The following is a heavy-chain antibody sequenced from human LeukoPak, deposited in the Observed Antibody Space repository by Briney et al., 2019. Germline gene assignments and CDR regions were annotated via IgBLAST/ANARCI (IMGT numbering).Heavy chain of an antibody. CDR3: ATVRRATVTTTYDY. J-gene: IGHJ4*02. V-gene: IGHV1-69*06. CDR1: GGTFSSYA. Sequence: ASVKVSCKASGGTFSSYAISWVRQAPGQGLEWMGGIIPIFGTANYAQKFQGRVTMTEDTSTDTAYMELSSLRSEDTAVYYCATVRRATVTTTYDYWGQGTLVTVSS. CDR2: IIPIFGTA. D-gene: IGHD4-17*01.